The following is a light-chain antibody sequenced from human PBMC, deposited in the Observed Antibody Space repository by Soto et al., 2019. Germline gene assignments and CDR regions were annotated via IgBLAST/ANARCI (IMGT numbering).Light chain of an antibody. Sequence: QAVVTQPPSASGTPGQRVTISCSGSSSNIGSNTVNWYQRLPGTAPKLLIHSNNQRPSGVPDRFSDSKSGTSASLAISGLQSEDEADYYCAAWDDRLNGPVFGGGTKLTVL. CDR1: SSNIGSNT. J-gene: IGLJ2*01. V-gene: IGLV1-44*01. CDR3: AAWDDRLNGPV. CDR2: SNN.